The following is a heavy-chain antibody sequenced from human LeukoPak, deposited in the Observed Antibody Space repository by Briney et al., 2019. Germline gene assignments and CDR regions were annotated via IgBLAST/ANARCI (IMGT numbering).Heavy chain of an antibody. CDR2: ISYDGSNK. CDR3: ARDVYCSGGSCLHYFDY. J-gene: IGHJ4*02. D-gene: IGHD2-15*01. CDR1: GFTFSNYG. Sequence: GGSLRLSCAASGFTFSNYGMHWVRQAPGKGLEWVAVISYDGSNKYYADSVKGRFTISRDNAKNSLYLQMNSLRAEDTAVYYCARDVYCSGGSCLHYFDYWGQGTLVTVSS. V-gene: IGHV3-30*03.